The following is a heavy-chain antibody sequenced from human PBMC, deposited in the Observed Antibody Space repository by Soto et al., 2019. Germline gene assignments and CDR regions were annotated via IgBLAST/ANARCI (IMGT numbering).Heavy chain of an antibody. Sequence: SDTLSLTCTVSGCSISTGAYYWSWIRQHPGKGLEWIGYIYYSGSTYYNPSLKSRVTISVDTSKNQFSLKLSSVTAADTAVYYCAGRDNWFDPWGQGTLVTVSS. V-gene: IGHV4-31*03. J-gene: IGHJ5*02. CDR3: AGRDNWFDP. CDR1: GCSISTGAYY. CDR2: IYYSGST.